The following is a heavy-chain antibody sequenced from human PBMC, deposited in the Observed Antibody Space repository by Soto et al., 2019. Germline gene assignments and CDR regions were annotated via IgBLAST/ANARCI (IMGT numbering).Heavy chain of an antibody. J-gene: IGHJ4*02. D-gene: IGHD2-15*01. Sequence: QVQLVESGGGVVQPGRSLRLSCAASGFTFSSYAMHWVRQAPGKGLEWVAVISYDGSNKYYADSVKGRFTISRDNSKNTLYLQMNSLRAEETAVYYCARAYGGKSVGIDYWGQGTLVTVSS. CDR1: GFTFSSYA. CDR2: ISYDGSNK. CDR3: ARAYGGKSVGIDY. V-gene: IGHV3-30-3*01.